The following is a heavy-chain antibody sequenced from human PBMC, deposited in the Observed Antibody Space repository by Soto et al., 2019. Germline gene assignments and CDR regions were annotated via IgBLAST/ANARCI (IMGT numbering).Heavy chain of an antibody. CDR2: IDPHSGGT. CDR3: ASPVHVVLDP. D-gene: IGHD2-15*01. CDR1: GYSFTDFDYY. V-gene: IGHV1-2*02. Sequence: ASVKVSCKASGYSFTDFDYYIHWVRQAPGQGLEWMGWIDPHSGGTNYAQRFRGRVTMTRDTSITTAYMELRYLKSDDTAVYYCASPVHVVLDPWGQGTLVTVSS. J-gene: IGHJ5*02.